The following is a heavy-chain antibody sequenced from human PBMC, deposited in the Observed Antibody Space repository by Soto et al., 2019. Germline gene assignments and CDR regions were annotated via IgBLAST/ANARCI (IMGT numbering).Heavy chain of an antibody. CDR3: ARGGPPIVLIGIDYYGMDV. CDR1: GYTFTSYG. D-gene: IGHD2-8*01. Sequence: ASVKVSCKASGYTFTSYGISWVRQAPGQGLEWMGWISAYNGNTNYAQKLQGRVTMTTDTSTSTAYMELRSLRSDDTAVYYCARGGPPIVLIGIDYYGMDVWGQGTTVTVSS. V-gene: IGHV1-18*01. CDR2: ISAYNGNT. J-gene: IGHJ6*02.